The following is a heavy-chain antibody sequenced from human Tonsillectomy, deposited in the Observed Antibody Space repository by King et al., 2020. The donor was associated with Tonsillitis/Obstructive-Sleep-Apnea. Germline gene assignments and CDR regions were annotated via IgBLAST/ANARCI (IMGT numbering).Heavy chain of an antibody. CDR3: AAHDYTSDWGFDS. D-gene: IGHD6-19*01. Sequence: MQLVQSGAEVKKPGASVKVSCKASGYTFTGHYLHWVRQAPGQGLEWMGWINPNSGGTNYAQKFEGRVTMTRDTSISTAYMELIRLRSDDTAVYYCAAHDYTSDWGFDSWGQGTLVTVSS. CDR1: GYTFTGHY. J-gene: IGHJ4*02. CDR2: INPNSGGT. V-gene: IGHV1-2*02.